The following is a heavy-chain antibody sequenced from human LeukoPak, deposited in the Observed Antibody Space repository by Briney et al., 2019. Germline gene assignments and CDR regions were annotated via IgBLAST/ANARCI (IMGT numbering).Heavy chain of an antibody. CDR2: ITCSSRYI. V-gene: IGHV3-21*01. D-gene: IGHD6-25*01. CDR3: ARERHTCDP. J-gene: IGHJ5*02. Sequence: GGSLSLSCAASGVPFGDYSMTWVRQAPGKGLEWVSSITCSSRYIYYADSVKGRFSISRDDARSSLSLQMNSLRVEDTAVYYGARERHTCDPRGQGTLVTVSS. CDR1: GVPFGDYS.